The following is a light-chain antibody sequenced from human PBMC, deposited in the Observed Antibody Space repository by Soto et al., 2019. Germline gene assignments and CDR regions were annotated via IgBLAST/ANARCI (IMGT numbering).Light chain of an antibody. V-gene: IGKV1-5*03. CDR1: QTISSL. J-gene: IGKJ1*01. CDR3: QHYNSYSEA. CDR2: KAS. Sequence: DIQMTQSPSTLSGSVGDRVTITCRASQTISSLFSCYQQKPWKSPKLLIYKASTLKSGVPSRFSGSGSGTEFTLTISSLQPDDFATYYCQHYNSYSEAFGQGTKVDIK.